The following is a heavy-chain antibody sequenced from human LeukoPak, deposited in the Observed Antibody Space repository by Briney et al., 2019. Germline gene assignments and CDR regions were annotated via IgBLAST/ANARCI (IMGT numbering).Heavy chain of an antibody. Sequence: GASVKVSCKASGYTFTGYYMHWVRQAPGQGLEWMGRINPNSGGTNYAQKFQGRVTMTRDTSISTAYMELSRLRSDDTAVYYCAREDYVWGSYRVNWFDPWGQGTLVTVSS. D-gene: IGHD3-16*02. V-gene: IGHV1-2*06. J-gene: IGHJ5*02. CDR1: GYTFTGYY. CDR3: AREDYVWGSYRVNWFDP. CDR2: INPNSGGT.